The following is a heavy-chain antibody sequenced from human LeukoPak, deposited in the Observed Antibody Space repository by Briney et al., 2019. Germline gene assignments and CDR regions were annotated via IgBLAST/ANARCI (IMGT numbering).Heavy chain of an antibody. V-gene: IGHV1-69*04. CDR2: IIPILGIA. CDR3: ARQQVVAGFDY. Sequence: ASVKVSCKASGGTFSSYAISWVRQAPGQGLEWVGRIIPILGIANYAQKFQGRVTITADKSTSTAYMELSSLRSEDTAVYYCARQQVVAGFDYWGQGTLVTVSS. J-gene: IGHJ4*02. CDR1: GGTFSSYA. D-gene: IGHD6-19*01.